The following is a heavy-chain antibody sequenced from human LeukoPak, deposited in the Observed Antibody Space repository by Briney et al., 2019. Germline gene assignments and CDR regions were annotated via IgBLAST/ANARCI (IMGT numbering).Heavy chain of an antibody. D-gene: IGHD2-2*01. CDR1: GGSFSGYC. J-gene: IGHJ1*01. Sequence: SETLPLTCAVYGGSFSGYCWSWIRQPPGKGLEWIGEINHSGSTNYNPSLKSRVTISVDTSKNQFSLKLSSVTAADTAVYYCARRGYCSSTSCYVGGEYFQHWGQGTLVTVSS. V-gene: IGHV4-34*01. CDR2: INHSGST. CDR3: ARRGYCSSTSCYVGGEYFQH.